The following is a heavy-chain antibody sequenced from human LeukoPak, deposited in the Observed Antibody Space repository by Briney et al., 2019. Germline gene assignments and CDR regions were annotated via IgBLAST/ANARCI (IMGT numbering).Heavy chain of an antibody. Sequence: SSVKVSCKASGYTFTSYDINWVRQATGQGLKWMGWMNPNSGNTGYAQKFQGRVTMTRNTSISTAYMELSSLRSEDTAVYYCARSSYDYVWGSYRYPDDYWGQGTLVTVSS. CDR1: GYTFTSYD. CDR2: MNPNSGNT. D-gene: IGHD3-16*02. J-gene: IGHJ4*02. CDR3: ARSSYDYVWGSYRYPDDY. V-gene: IGHV1-8*01.